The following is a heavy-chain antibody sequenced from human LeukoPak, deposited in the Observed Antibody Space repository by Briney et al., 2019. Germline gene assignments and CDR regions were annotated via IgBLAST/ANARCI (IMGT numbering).Heavy chain of an antibody. J-gene: IGHJ4*02. CDR1: GYIFTNYY. Sequence: VASVKLSCKAFGYIFTNYYIHWVRQAPGQGLEWMGIINPSGVTTAYGQKFQGRVTMTRDTSTSTVYMEMTNMTSEDTAVYFCASGASYSTGWVFWGQGTLVTVSS. CDR2: INPSGVTT. D-gene: IGHD2-2*01. CDR3: ASGASYSTGWVF. V-gene: IGHV1-46*01.